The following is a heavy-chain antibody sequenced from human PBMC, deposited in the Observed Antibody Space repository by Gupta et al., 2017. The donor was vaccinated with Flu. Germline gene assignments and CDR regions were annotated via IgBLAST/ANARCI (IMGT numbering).Heavy chain of an antibody. J-gene: IGHJ3*01. D-gene: IGHD3-22*01. CDR2: VSGTGGSK. V-gene: IGHV3-23*01. CDR3: AKDHNADSTGSDGFGV. Sequence: YGMSWVRQVPGKGLQWVASVSGTGGSKFYADSVNGRFTISRDNFKNTLYLQMSSLRAEDTAVYYCAKDHNADSTGSDGFGVWGQGTMVSVSS. CDR1: YG.